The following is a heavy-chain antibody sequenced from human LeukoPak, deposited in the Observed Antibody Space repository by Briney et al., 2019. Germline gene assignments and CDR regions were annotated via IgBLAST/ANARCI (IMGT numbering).Heavy chain of an antibody. Sequence: GGSLRLSCAASGFTFSDHYMNWIRQAPGKGLEWVSSMSSSGDAIYYTDSVKGRFTISRDNAKNSLYLQMNSLRVEDTAVYYCARATYDYGSNFDYWGQGTLVTVSS. CDR1: GFTFSDHY. D-gene: IGHD3-10*01. V-gene: IGHV3-11*04. J-gene: IGHJ4*02. CDR2: MSSSGDAI. CDR3: ARATYDYGSNFDY.